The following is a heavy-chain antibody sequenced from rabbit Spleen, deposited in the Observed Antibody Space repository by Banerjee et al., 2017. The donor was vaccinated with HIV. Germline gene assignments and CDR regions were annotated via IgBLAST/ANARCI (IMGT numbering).Heavy chain of an antibody. CDR2: VAGGSSGVS. Sequence: QSLEESGGDLVKPGASLTLTCTASGFSFSSSDYMCWVRQAPGKGLEWMSCVAGGSSGVSYSATWAKGRFTCSKTSSTTVTLQMTSLTVADTATYFCARDSGSYPYIDVYFNLWGPGTLVTVS. CDR1: GFSFSSSDY. CDR3: ARDSGSYPYIDVYFNL. J-gene: IGHJ4*01. D-gene: IGHD5-1*01. V-gene: IGHV1S40*01.